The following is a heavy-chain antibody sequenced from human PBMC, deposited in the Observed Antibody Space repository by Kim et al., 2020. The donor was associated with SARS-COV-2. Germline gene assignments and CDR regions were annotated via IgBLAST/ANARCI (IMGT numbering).Heavy chain of an antibody. V-gene: IGHV1-8*01. D-gene: IGHD2-21*01. CDR3: ARGRSGHIVVVIAKYYYYYMDV. Sequence: ASVKVSCKASGYTFTSYDINWVRQATGQGLEWMGWMNPKSGNTGYAQKFQGRVTMTRNTSISTAYMELSSLRSEDTAVYYCARGRSGHIVVVIAKYYYYYMDVWGKGATVTVSS. J-gene: IGHJ6*03. CDR1: GYTFTSYD. CDR2: MNPKSGNT.